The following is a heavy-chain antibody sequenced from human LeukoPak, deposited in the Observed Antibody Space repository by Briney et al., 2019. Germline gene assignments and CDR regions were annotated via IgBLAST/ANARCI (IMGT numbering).Heavy chain of an antibody. CDR3: AKNLGFYDVLAGLDI. D-gene: IGHD3-9*01. Sequence: GRSLRLSCAASGFTFISYGMHWVRQAPGKGLEWVAVISYDGSNKYYADSVKGRFTISRDNSKNTLYLQMNSLRPEDTAVYYCAKNLGFYDVLAGLDIWGQGTMVTVSS. CDR1: GFTFISYG. V-gene: IGHV3-30*18. CDR2: ISYDGSNK. J-gene: IGHJ3*02.